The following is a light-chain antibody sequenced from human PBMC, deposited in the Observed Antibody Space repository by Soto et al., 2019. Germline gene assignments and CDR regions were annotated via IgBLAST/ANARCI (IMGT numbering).Light chain of an antibody. CDR2: GAS. J-gene: IGKJ1*01. Sequence: DIVLTQSPGTLSLSPGERATLSCRASQTVSSSYLAWYQQKPGQAPRLLIYGASTRAAGIPDRFSGSGSGTDFTLIISRLEPEDFAVYYCQQYGDSPLTFGQGTKVEIK. CDR3: QQYGDSPLT. CDR1: QTVSSSY. V-gene: IGKV3-20*01.